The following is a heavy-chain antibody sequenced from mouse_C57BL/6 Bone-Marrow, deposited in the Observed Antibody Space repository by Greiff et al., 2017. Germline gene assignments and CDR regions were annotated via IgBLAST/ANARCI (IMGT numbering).Heavy chain of an antibody. CDR2: IWWDDDK. D-gene: IGHD6-1*01. Sequence: QVTLKESGPGILQPSPTLSLTCSFSGFSLSTFGMGVGWIRQPPGKGLEWLAHIWWDDDKYYNQALNSRLTISKDTSKNQLFLKSANVATADTSTYYCARIPLPWKMDYCGQGTSVTVSS. J-gene: IGHJ4*01. CDR3: ARIPLPWKMDY. V-gene: IGHV8-8*01. CDR1: GFSLSTFGMG.